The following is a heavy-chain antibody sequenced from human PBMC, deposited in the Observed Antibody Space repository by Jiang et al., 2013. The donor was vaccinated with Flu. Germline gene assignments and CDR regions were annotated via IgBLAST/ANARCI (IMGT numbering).Heavy chain of an antibody. J-gene: IGHJ6*02. V-gene: IGHV3-49*04. CDR3: TRDQIDHSSGWYRASYYYGMDV. Sequence: SGFTFGDYAMSWVRQAPGKGLEWVGFIRSKAYGGTTEYAASVKGRFTISRDDSKSIAYLQMNSLKTEDTAVYYCTRDQIDHSSGWYRASYYYGMDVWGQGTTVTVSS. CDR2: IRSKAYGGTT. D-gene: IGHD6-13*01. CDR1: GFTFGDYA.